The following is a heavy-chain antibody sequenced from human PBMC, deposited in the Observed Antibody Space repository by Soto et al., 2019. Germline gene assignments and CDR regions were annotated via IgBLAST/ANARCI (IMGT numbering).Heavy chain of an antibody. CDR2: ISWDSGRI. V-gene: IGHV3-9*01. D-gene: IGHD3-16*01. J-gene: IGHJ6*02. CDR3: AKARLWGGDGYNSYYYNAMDV. Sequence: EMQLVESGGGLVQPGRSLRLSCAASGFTFDDYAMYWVRQGPGKGLEWVSGISWDSGRICYADSVKGRFTISRDNDKNSLYLQMNRLRTEDTALYYCAKARLWGGDGYNSYYYNAMDVWGQGTTVTVSS. CDR1: GFTFDDYA.